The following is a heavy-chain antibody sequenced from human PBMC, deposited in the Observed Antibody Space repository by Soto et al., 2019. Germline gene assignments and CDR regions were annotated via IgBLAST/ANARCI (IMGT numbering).Heavy chain of an antibody. V-gene: IGHV3-21*01. J-gene: IGHJ1*01. CDR3: LRDPGGLQFAFAY. CDR2: ISSSSSYI. CDR1: GFTFSSYS. D-gene: IGHD2-21*01. Sequence: GGSLRLSCAASGFTFSSYSMDWVRQAPGKGLEWVSSISSSSSYIYYADSVKGRFTISRDNAKNSLYLQMNSLRAEDTAVYYCLRDPGGLQFAFAYCGQGSLVPVSS.